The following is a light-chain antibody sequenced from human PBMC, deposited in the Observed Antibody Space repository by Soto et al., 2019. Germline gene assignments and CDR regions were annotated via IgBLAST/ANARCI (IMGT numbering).Light chain of an antibody. CDR3: CSYAGSSYV. Sequence: SVLTQPASVSGSFGQSITISCTGTSSDVGSYNLVSWYQQHPGKAPKLMIYEGTKRPSGASNRFSGSKSGNTASLAISGLQAEDEADYYCCSYAGSSYVFGTGTKVTVL. V-gene: IGLV2-23*01. J-gene: IGLJ1*01. CDR1: SSDVGSYNL. CDR2: EGT.